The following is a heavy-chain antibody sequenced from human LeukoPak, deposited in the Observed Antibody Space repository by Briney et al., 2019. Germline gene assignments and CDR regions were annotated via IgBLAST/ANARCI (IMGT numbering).Heavy chain of an antibody. CDR3: ARANGYNQGY. V-gene: IGHV4-34*01. CDR1: GGSFSGYY. D-gene: IGHD5-24*01. Sequence: SETLSLTCAVYGGSFSGYYWSWIRQPPGKGLEWIGEINHSGSTNYNPSLKSRVTISVDTSKNQFSLKLSSVTAADTAVYYCARANGYNQGYWGQGTLVTVSS. CDR2: INHSGST. J-gene: IGHJ4*02.